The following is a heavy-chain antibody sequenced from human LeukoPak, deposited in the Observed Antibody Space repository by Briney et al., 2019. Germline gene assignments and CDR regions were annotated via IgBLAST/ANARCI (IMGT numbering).Heavy chain of an antibody. V-gene: IGHV3-33*01. J-gene: IGHJ5*02. CDR2: IWYDGSNK. D-gene: IGHD1-14*01. CDR1: GFTFSSDG. CDR3: ARGSGTDWFDP. Sequence: PGGSLRLSCAASGFTFSSDGMHWVRQAPGKGLEWVAVIWYDGSNKYYADSVKGRFTISRDNSKNTLYLQMNSLRAEDTAVYYCARGSGTDWFDPWGQGTLVTVSS.